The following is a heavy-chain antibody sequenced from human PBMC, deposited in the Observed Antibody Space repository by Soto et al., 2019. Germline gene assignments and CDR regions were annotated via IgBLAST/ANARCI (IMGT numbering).Heavy chain of an antibody. CDR3: ARDYPYDSSAYSRYNCFDP. CDR2: INPGGDST. CDR1: GYTFITYY. Sequence: ASVKVSCKASGYTFITYYMHWVRQAPGQGLEWMGIINPGGDSTSYAQKFQGRVTMTRDTSTSTVYMELSSLRSEDTAVYYCARDYPYDSSAYSRYNCFDPWGQGTLVTVSS. J-gene: IGHJ5*02. V-gene: IGHV1-46*01. D-gene: IGHD3-22*01.